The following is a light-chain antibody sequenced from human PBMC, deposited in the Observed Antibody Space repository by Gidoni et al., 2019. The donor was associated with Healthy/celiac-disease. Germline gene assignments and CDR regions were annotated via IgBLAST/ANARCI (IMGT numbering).Light chain of an antibody. CDR3: QAWDRGVV. CDR2: QDS. V-gene: IGLV3-1*01. J-gene: IGLJ2*01. CDR1: KLGDKY. Sequence: SYERTQRTPASVSPGQTASITCSGDKLGDKYAFWYQQKPGQSPVLVIYQDSKRPSGIPERFSGSNSGNTATLTISGTQAMDEADYYCQAWDRGVVFGGGTKLTVL.